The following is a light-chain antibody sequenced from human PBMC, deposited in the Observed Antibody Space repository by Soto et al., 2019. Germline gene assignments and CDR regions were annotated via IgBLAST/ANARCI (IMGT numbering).Light chain of an antibody. CDR1: SSDVGNYDL. J-gene: IGLJ1*01. CDR3: CSYAGSSTYA. V-gene: IGLV2-23*01. CDR2: EGS. Sequence: QSVPSHPGSVCASPGQAITIACTGTSSDVGNYDLVSWYQQLPGKAPKFILYEGSKRPSGVSNRFSGSKSGNTASLTISGPQAEEEADYYCCSYAGSSTYAFGTGTKVTV.